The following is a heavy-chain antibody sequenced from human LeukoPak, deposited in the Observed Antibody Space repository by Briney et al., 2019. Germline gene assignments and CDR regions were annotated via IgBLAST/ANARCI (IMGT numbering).Heavy chain of an antibody. CDR1: GYTFTSYA. D-gene: IGHD4-23*01. CDR2: INAGNGNT. V-gene: IGHV1-3*01. CDR3: ARAKGPNSPGDY. J-gene: IGHJ4*02. Sequence: GASVKVSCKASGYTFTSYAMHWVRQAPGQRLEGMGWINAGNGNTKYSQKFQGRVTITRDTSASTAYTELSSLRSEDTAVYYCARAKGPNSPGDYWGQGTLVTVSS.